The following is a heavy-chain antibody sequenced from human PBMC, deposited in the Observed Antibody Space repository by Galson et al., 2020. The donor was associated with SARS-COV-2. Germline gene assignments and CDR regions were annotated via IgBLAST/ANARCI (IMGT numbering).Heavy chain of an antibody. V-gene: IGHV4-39*07. CDR1: GGNLYSHTYF. CDR2: LYYSGST. D-gene: IGHD6-19*01. Sequence: ASETLSLTCTVSGGNLYSHTYFWAWIRQAPGKGLEWIGNLYYSGSTYYAPSLRSRVSISTDTSNQLSLKLNSVTTDDTAVYFCARGVRIGVPGYFDFWGQGILVSVSS. J-gene: IGHJ4*02. CDR3: ARGVRIGVPGYFDF.